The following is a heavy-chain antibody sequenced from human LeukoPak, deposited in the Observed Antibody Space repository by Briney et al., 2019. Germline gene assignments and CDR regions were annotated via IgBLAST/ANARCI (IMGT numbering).Heavy chain of an antibody. CDR1: GFTFSSYA. CDR3: ARVGWLQSLYYGMDV. V-gene: IGHV3-30-3*01. J-gene: IGHJ6*02. D-gene: IGHD5-24*01. Sequence: PGRSLRLSCAASGFTFSSYAMHWVRQAPGKGLEWVAVISYDGSNKYYADSVKGRFTISRDNSKNTLYLQMNSLRAEDTAVYYCARVGWLQSLYYGMDVGGQGTTVTVSS. CDR2: ISYDGSNK.